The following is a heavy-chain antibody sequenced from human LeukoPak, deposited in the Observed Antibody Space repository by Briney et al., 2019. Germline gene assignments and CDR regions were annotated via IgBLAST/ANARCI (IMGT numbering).Heavy chain of an antibody. CDR1: GFTFSSYG. J-gene: IGHJ6*02. D-gene: IGHD2-2*01. V-gene: IGHV3-33*01. CDR3: ARGYCSSTSCWVGQSYYYYYGMDV. Sequence: GGSLRLSCAASGFTFSSYGMHWVRQAPGKGLEWVAVIWYDGSNKYYADSVKGRFTISRDNSKNTLYLQMNSLRAEDTAVYYCARGYCSSTSCWVGQSYYYYYGMDVWGQGTTVTVSS. CDR2: IWYDGSNK.